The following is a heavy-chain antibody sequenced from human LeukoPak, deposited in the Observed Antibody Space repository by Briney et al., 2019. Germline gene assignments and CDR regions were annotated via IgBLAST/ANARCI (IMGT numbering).Heavy chain of an antibody. CDR3: ARERITMIVVVIMRAFDP. CDR2: IYHSGRT. CDR1: GYSISSGYY. J-gene: IGHJ5*02. Sequence: KPSETLSLTCTVSGYSISSGYYWGWIRQPPGKGLEWIGSIYHSGRTYYNPSLKSRVTISVDTSKNQFSLKLSSVTAADTAVYYCARERITMIVVVIMRAFDPWGQGTLVTVSS. V-gene: IGHV4-38-2*02. D-gene: IGHD3-22*01.